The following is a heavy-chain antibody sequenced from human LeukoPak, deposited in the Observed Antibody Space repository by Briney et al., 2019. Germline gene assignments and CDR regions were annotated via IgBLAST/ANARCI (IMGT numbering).Heavy chain of an antibody. Sequence: QPGRSLRLSCAASGFTFNSYTIHWVRQAPGKGLEWVAVISFDENNQFYTDSVKGRFTISRDNSENTLYLQMNGLRAEDTAVYYCAELGITMIGGVWGKGTTVTISS. J-gene: IGHJ6*04. CDR1: GFTFNSYT. CDR2: ISFDENNQ. CDR3: AELGITMIGGV. D-gene: IGHD3-10*02. V-gene: IGHV3-30*04.